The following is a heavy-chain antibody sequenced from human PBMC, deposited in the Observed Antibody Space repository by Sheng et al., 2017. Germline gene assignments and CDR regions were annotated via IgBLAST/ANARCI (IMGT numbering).Heavy chain of an antibody. D-gene: IGHD3-3*01. CDR2: INHSGST. V-gene: IGHV4-34*01. CDR3: ARLLYDFWSGYYTA. J-gene: IGHJ5*02. Sequence: QVQLQQWGAGLLKPSETLSLTCAVYGGSFSGYYWSWIRQPPGKGLEWIGEINHSGSTNYNPSLKSRVTISVDTSKNQFSLKLSSVTAADTAVYYCARLLYDFWSGYYTAWGQGTLVTVSS. CDR1: GGSFSGYY.